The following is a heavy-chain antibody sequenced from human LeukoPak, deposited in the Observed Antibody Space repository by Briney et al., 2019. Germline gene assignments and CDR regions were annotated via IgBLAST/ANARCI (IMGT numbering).Heavy chain of an antibody. CDR3: AKDRRSWNYYDSSGYYLDY. CDR2: ISYDGSNK. D-gene: IGHD3-22*01. V-gene: IGHV3-30*18. Sequence: GGSLRLSRAASGFTFSSYGMHWVRQAPGKGLEWVAVISYDGSNKNYADPVKGRFTISRDNSRNTLYLQMNSLRAEDTAVYYCAKDRRSWNYYDSSGYYLDYWGQGTLVTVSS. CDR1: GFTFSSYG. J-gene: IGHJ4*02.